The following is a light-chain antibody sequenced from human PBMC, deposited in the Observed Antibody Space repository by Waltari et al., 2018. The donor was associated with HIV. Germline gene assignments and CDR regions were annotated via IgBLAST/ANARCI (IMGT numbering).Light chain of an antibody. CDR2: EGT. Sequence: QSALTQPASVSGSPGQSITISCTGTSSDVGSYNLVSWYQHHPHKAPQVVIYEGTKRPSGVSNRVSGSKSGKTASLTIAGLQAEDESDYYCCSYAGSRGVVFGGGTKLTVL. CDR3: CSYAGSRGVV. J-gene: IGLJ2*01. V-gene: IGLV2-23*01. CDR1: SSDVGSYNL.